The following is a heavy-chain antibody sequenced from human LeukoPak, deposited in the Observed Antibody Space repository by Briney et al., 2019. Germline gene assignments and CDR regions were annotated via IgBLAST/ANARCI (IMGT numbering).Heavy chain of an antibody. J-gene: IGHJ5*02. CDR2: INPSGGST. Sequence: GASVKVSCKASGYTFTSYYMHWVRQAPGQGLEWMGIINPSGGSTSYAQKFQGRVTMTRDMSTSTVYMELSSLRSEDTAVYYCARDPGGHSSSPGENWFDPWGQGTLVTVSS. V-gene: IGHV1-46*01. CDR3: ARDPGGHSSSPGENWFDP. CDR1: GYTFTSYY. D-gene: IGHD6-6*01.